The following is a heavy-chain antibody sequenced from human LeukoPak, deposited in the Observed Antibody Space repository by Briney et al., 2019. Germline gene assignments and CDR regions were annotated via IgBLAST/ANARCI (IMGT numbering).Heavy chain of an antibody. V-gene: IGHV3-21*01. CDR2: ISSSSSYI. J-gene: IGHJ6*03. D-gene: IGHD3-3*01. Sequence: GGSLRLSCAASGFTFSSYSMNWVRKAPGKGLEWVSSISSSSSYIYYADSVKGRFTISRDNAKNLLYLQMNSLRAEDTAVYYCARARPPSYDSSDYYYYMDVWGKGTTVTVSS. CDR3: ARARPPSYDSSDYYYYMDV. CDR1: GFTFSSYS.